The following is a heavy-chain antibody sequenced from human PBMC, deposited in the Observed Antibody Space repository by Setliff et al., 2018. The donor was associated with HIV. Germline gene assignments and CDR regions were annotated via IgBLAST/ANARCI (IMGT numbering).Heavy chain of an antibody. CDR2: IYYSGST. J-gene: IGHJ4*02. V-gene: IGHV4-39*01. CDR1: GGSISSSSYY. Sequence: TLSLTRTVSGGSISSSSYYWGWIRQPPGKGLEWIGSIYYSGSTYYNPSLKSRVTISVDTSKNQFSLKLSSVTAADTAVYYCARQGGATPEPWGQGTLVTVSS. D-gene: IGHD1-26*01. CDR3: ARQGGATPEP.